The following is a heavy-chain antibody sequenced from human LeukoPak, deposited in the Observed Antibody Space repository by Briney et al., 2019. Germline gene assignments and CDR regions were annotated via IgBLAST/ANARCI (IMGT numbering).Heavy chain of an antibody. J-gene: IGHJ4*02. CDR3: AKVTSSWGSPNYYFDY. D-gene: IGHD6-13*01. Sequence: GGSLRLSCAASGFTFSSYAMSWVRQAPGKGLEWVSVLSGSGDNTYYADPVKGRFTISRDKSKNTLYLQMNSLRAEDTAVYYCAKVTSSWGSPNYYFDYWGQGTLVTVSS. V-gene: IGHV3-23*01. CDR2: LSGSGDNT. CDR1: GFTFSSYA.